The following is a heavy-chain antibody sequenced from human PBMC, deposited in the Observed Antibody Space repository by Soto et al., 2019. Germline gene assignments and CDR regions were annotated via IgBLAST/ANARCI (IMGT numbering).Heavy chain of an antibody. CDR1: GYNFISYW. Sequence: GESLKISCNASGYNFISYWIGWVRHMPGKGLEWMGIIYPSDSDTRYSPSFQGQVTISADKSISTAYLQWSSLEASDTAMYYCARGAVTTHFDYWGLGTLVTVSS. V-gene: IGHV5-51*01. CDR3: ARGAVTTHFDY. CDR2: IYPSDSDT. J-gene: IGHJ4*01. D-gene: IGHD4-17*01.